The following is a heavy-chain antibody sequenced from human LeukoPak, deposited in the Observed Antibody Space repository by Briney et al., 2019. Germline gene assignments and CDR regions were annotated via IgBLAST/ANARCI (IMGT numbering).Heavy chain of an antibody. J-gene: IGHJ4*02. Sequence: GGSLRLSCAASGFTVSSNFMSWVRQAPGKGLEWVSVIYSGGSTYYADSVKGRLTISRDNSKNTLYLQMNSLRVEDTAVYYCALGLVTDYWGQGTLVTVSS. V-gene: IGHV3-66*01. CDR1: GFTVSSNF. CDR2: IYSGGST. CDR3: ALGLVTDY. D-gene: IGHD3-9*01.